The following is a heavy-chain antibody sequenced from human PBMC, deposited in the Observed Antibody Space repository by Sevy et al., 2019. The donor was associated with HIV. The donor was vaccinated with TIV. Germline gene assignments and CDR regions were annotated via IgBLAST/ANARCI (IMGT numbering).Heavy chain of an antibody. Sequence: ASVKVSCKASGYTFTGYYMHWVRQAPGQGLEWMGRINPNSGGTNYAQKFQGRVTMTRDTSISTAYMGLSRLRSDDTAVYYCARSGAFCSSTSCRYGMDVWGQGTTVTVSS. CDR2: INPNSGGT. V-gene: IGHV1-2*06. CDR1: GYTFTGYY. J-gene: IGHJ6*02. CDR3: ARSGAFCSSTSCRYGMDV. D-gene: IGHD2-2*01.